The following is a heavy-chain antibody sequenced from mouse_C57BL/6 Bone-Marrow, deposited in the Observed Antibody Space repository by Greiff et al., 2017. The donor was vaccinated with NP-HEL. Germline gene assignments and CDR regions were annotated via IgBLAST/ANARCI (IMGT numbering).Heavy chain of an antibody. D-gene: IGHD3-2*02. V-gene: IGHV1-74*01. Sequence: QVQLQQPGAELVKPGASVKVSCKASGYTFTSYWMHWVKQRPGQGLEWIGRIHPSDSETPSNQKFKDKATLTVDKSSSTAYLQLSSLTSEDSAVYFCGRELEGAQATWVFDYWGQGTTLTVSS. CDR1: GYTFTSYW. CDR3: GRELEGAQATWVFDY. J-gene: IGHJ2*01. CDR2: IHPSDSET.